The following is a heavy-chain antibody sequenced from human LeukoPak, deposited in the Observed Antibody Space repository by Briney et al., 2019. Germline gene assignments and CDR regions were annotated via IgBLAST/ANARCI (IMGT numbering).Heavy chain of an antibody. D-gene: IGHD2-2*01. CDR3: ARDRRLFCSSTSCHRFDP. V-gene: IGHV1-18*01. J-gene: IGHJ5*02. Sequence: ASVKVSCKASGYTFTSYGISWVQQAPGQGLEWMGWISAYNGNTNYAQKLQGRVTMTTDTSTSTAYMELRSLRSDDTAVYYCARDRRLFCSSTSCHRFDPWGQGTLVTVSS. CDR1: GYTFTSYG. CDR2: ISAYNGNT.